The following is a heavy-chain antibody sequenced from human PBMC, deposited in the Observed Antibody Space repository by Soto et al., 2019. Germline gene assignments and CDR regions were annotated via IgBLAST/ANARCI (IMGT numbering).Heavy chain of an antibody. V-gene: IGHV1-8*02. Sequence: ASVKVSCKASGYTFTSYGINWVRQATGQGLEWMGWMNPNSGNTGYAQKFQGRVTMTRNTSISTAYMELSSLRSEDTAVYYCAREAPHITGTTYGSWFYYYGMNVWGQGTTVTVSS. J-gene: IGHJ6*02. CDR3: AREAPHITGTTYGSWFYYYGMNV. D-gene: IGHD1-7*01. CDR2: MNPNSGNT. CDR1: GYTFTSYG.